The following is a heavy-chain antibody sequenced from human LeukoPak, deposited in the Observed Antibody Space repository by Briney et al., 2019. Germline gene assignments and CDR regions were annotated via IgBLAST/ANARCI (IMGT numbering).Heavy chain of an antibody. D-gene: IGHD3-10*01. CDR2: IKQDGSEK. CDR1: GFTFSSYW. CDR3: ARDDYYGSGSYYD. Sequence: GGSLRLSCAASGFTFSSYWMSWVRQAPGKGLEWVANIKQDGSEKYYVDSVKGRFTISRDNAKNSLYLQTNSLRAEDTAVYYCARDDYYGSGSYYDWGQGTLVTVSS. J-gene: IGHJ4*02. V-gene: IGHV3-7*03.